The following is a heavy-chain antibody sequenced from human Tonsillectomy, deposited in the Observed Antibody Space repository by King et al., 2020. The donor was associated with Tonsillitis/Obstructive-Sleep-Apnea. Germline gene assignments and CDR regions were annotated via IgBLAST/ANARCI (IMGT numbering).Heavy chain of an antibody. J-gene: IGHJ6*03. CDR2: IGTAGDT. CDR3: ERGQDGSGGSCYSGFPDYSYYYSMDV. Sequence: QLVQSGGGLVQPGGSLRLSCAASGFTFSSYDMHWVRQATGKGLEWVSAIGTAGDTYYPGSVKGRFTISRENAKNSLYLQMNSLRAGDTAVYYCERGQDGSGGSCYSGFPDYSYYYSMDVWGKGTTVTVSS. CDR1: GFTFSSYD. D-gene: IGHD2-15*01. V-gene: IGHV3-13*01.